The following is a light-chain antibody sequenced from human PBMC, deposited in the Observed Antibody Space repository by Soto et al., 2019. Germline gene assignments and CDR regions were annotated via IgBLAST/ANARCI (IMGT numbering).Light chain of an antibody. CDR1: QSVSSSY. CDR2: GAS. Sequence: EIVLTQSPGTLSLSPGERATLSCRVSQSVSSSYLAWFQHKPGQAPRLLIYGASSRATGIPGRFSGSGSGTDITLTIRRLEPEDFAVYYCQQRSNWPPHTFGQGTRLEIK. J-gene: IGKJ5*01. CDR3: QQRSNWPPHT. V-gene: IGKV3D-20*02.